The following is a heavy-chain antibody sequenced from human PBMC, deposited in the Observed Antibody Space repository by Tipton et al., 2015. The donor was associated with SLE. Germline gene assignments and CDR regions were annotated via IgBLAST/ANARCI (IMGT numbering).Heavy chain of an antibody. CDR3: ARVNAEMEFDL. V-gene: IGHV3-30*04. CDR1: GFTFSHYA. CDR2: ISYDATLE. Sequence: SLRLSCAASGFTFSHYAMHWVRQAPGKGLEWVAFISYDATLEYYADSVKGRLTISRDDSKNTLFLEMSSLRPGDTAVYFCARVNAEMEFDLWGQGTLVTVSS. J-gene: IGHJ4*02. D-gene: IGHD2-8*01.